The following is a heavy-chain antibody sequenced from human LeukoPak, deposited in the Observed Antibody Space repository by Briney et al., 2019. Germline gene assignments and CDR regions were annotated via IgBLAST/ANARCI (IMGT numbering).Heavy chain of an antibody. CDR1: GFTFSSYA. Sequence: GGSLRLSCAASGFTFSSYAMHWVRQAPGKGLEWVSSISDSGGSMFYADSVKGRFTISRDNSKNTLYLQMDSLRADDTAVYYCAKHYGDYFDYWGQGTLVTVSS. CDR2: ISDSGGSM. D-gene: IGHD4-17*01. CDR3: AKHYGDYFDY. J-gene: IGHJ4*02. V-gene: IGHV3-23*01.